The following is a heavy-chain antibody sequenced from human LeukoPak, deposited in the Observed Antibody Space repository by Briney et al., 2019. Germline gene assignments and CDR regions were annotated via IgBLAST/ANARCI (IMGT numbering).Heavy chain of an antibody. CDR1: GYTFTGYY. CDR3: ARDGVLCSSTSCYDAFDI. Sequence: ASVKVSCKASGYTFTGYYMHWVRQAPGQGLEWMGWINPNSGGTNYAQKFQGRVTMTRDTSISTAYMELSRLRSDDTAVYYCARDGVLCSSTSCYDAFDIWGQGTMVTVSS. D-gene: IGHD2-2*01. V-gene: IGHV1-2*02. J-gene: IGHJ3*02. CDR2: INPNSGGT.